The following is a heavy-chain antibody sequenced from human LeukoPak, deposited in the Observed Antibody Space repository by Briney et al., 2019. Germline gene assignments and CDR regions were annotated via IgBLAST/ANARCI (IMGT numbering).Heavy chain of an antibody. CDR3: AKRGDYLDY. V-gene: IGHV3-23*01. J-gene: IGHJ4*02. CDR2: ISGSGDTT. Sequence: GGSLRLSCAASGFTFSNYAMSWVRQAPGKGLEWVSTISGSGDTTNYADSVKGRFTISRDNSKNKLYLQMNSLRAEDTAVYYCAKRGDYLDYWGQGTLVTVSS. D-gene: IGHD3-10*01. CDR1: GFTFSNYA.